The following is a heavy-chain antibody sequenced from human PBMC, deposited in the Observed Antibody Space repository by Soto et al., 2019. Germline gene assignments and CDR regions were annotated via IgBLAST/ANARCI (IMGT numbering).Heavy chain of an antibody. CDR2: IIPFFGTA. D-gene: IGHD5-18*01. Sequence: QVQLVQSGAEVKKPGSSVKVSCKASGGTFSSYAISWVRQAPGQGLEWMGGIIPFFGTANYAQKFQSRVTITADESTSTAYMSLSSLRSEATPVYYWPRVYSRVTNWYFALSGRGTLVTVSS. CDR1: GGTFSSYA. J-gene: IGHJ2*01. CDR3: PRVYSRVTNWYFAL. V-gene: IGHV1-69*01.